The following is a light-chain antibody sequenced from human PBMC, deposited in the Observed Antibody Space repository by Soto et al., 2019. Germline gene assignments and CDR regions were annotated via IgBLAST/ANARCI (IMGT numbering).Light chain of an antibody. CDR1: QSIRNG. V-gene: IGKV1-17*01. Sequence: DIQMTQSPSSLSASVGDRVTITCRTSQSIRNGWYQQKPGKAPKRLMYGASALQSGVPSRFSGSGSGTEFTLTISSLQPEDFATYYCLHQNSYLALSFGGGTRVEIK. J-gene: IGKJ4*01. CDR3: LHQNSYLALS. CDR2: GAS.